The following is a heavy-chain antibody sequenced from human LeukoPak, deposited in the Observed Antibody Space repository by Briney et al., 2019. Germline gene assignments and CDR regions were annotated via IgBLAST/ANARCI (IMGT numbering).Heavy chain of an antibody. Sequence: SETLSLTCAVYGGSFSGYYWSWIRQPPGKGLECVGEINHTGSNNYKQSLNSRVTISVSTSKNQFSLNLSSVTAADTAVYYCARVVVENIVATIMGFDYWGQGTLVAVSS. D-gene: IGHD5-12*01. V-gene: IGHV4-34*01. J-gene: IGHJ4*02. CDR2: INHTGSN. CDR3: ARVVVENIVATIMGFDY. CDR1: GGSFSGYY.